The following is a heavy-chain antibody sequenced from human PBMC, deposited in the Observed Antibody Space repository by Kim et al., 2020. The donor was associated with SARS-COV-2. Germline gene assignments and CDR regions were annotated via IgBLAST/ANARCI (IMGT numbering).Heavy chain of an antibody. CDR3: TTDHSSGSGSNY. V-gene: IGHV3-15*01. Sequence: HYAAPVKGRFTISRDASKNTLYLQMNSLKTEDPAVYYCTTDHSSGSGSNYWGQGTLSPSPQ. J-gene: IGHJ4*02. D-gene: IGHD3-10*01.